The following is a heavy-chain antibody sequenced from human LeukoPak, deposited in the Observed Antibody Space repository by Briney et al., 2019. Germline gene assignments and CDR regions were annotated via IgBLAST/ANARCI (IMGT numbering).Heavy chain of an antibody. J-gene: IGHJ4*02. CDR2: ISSSGSTI. CDR1: GFTFSSYE. Sequence: GGSLRLSCAASGFTFSSYEMNWVRQAPGKGLEWVSYISSSGSTIYYADSVKGRFTISRDNSKNTLFLQMNSLRAEDTAVYYCAKEASRGSSFPYTPIEKPYYLDYWGQGTLVTVSS. D-gene: IGHD5-18*01. CDR3: AKEASRGSSFPYTPIEKPYYLDY. V-gene: IGHV3-48*03.